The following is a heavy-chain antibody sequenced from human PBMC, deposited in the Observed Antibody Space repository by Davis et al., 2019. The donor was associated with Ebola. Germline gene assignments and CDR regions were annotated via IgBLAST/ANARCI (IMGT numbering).Heavy chain of an antibody. J-gene: IGHJ5*02. D-gene: IGHD2-8*02. Sequence: SETLSLTCSVSGESISSGDYYWSWIRQPPGKGLEWIGYIYYSGSTYYNPSLKSRVTISVDRSNNQFSLKLNSVTAADTAIYYCARGYCTGTVCYTYWFDPWGQGTLVRVSS. CDR1: GESISSGDYY. CDR3: ARGYCTGTVCYTYWFDP. CDR2: IYYSGST. V-gene: IGHV4-30-4*08.